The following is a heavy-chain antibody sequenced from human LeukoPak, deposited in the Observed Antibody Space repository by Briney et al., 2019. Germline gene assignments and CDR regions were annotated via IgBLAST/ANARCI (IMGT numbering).Heavy chain of an antibody. CDR3: AKDLELTPWFGELLGNYLDY. Sequence: SGTLSLTCAVSGGTISSNTYWSWVRQPPGRVLELTGVICHSGSTNYNPSLQSRVTISLDNSKNQVSLNLTSVTAADTAVYYCAKDLELTPWFGELLGNYLDYWGQGTLVTVSS. D-gene: IGHD3-10*01. V-gene: IGHV4-4*02. CDR2: ICHSGST. J-gene: IGHJ4*02. CDR1: GGTISSNTY.